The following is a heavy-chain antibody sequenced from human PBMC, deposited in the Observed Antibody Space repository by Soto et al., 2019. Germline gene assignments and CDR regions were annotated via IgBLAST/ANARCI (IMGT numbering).Heavy chain of an antibody. CDR3: ARDRSFRGIQIWTFDC. J-gene: IGHJ4*02. V-gene: IGHV3-33*01. Sequence: GWSLRLSCAASGFTFSSYGMHLVRQAPGKGLEWVAVIWYDGSNKYYADSVKGRFTISRDNSKNTLYLQMNSLRAEDTAVYYCARDRSFRGIQIWTFDCWGQGTMVSVPQ. D-gene: IGHD5-18*01. CDR2: IWYDGSNK. CDR1: GFTFSSYG.